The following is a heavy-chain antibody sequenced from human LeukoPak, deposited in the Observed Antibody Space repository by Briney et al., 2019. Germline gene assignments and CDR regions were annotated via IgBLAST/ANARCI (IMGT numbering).Heavy chain of an antibody. Sequence: ASVKVSCRASGYIFTNYGISWVRQAPGQGLEWMGWISAYTGNTNYAQRLQGRVTLTTDTSTNTVSMELRSLRPDDTAIYYCARRLKLGSSASWRWFDPWGQGTLVTVYS. CDR3: ARRLKLGSSASWRWFDP. J-gene: IGHJ5*02. V-gene: IGHV1-18*01. CDR1: GYIFTNYG. CDR2: ISAYTGNT. D-gene: IGHD2-2*01.